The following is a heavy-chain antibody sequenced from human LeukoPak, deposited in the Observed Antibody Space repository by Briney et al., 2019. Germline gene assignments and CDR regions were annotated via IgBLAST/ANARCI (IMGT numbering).Heavy chain of an antibody. CDR3: ARGNHYYDSSAYLAWESFQH. D-gene: IGHD3-22*01. V-gene: IGHV4-61*10. CDR2: ISSGST. Sequence: SETLSLTCTVSGDSISSGDYYWSWIRQPAGKGLEWIGRISSGSTNYNPSLKSRVTISVDTSKNQFSLKLSSVTAADTAVYYCARGNHYYDSSAYLAWESFQHWGQGTLVTVSS. CDR1: GDSISSGDYY. J-gene: IGHJ1*01.